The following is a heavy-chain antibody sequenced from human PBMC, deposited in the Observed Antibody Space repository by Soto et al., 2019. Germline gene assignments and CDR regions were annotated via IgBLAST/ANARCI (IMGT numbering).Heavy chain of an antibody. V-gene: IGHV3-30*18. CDR3: AKDFLAAAKDDLGWFDP. D-gene: IGHD6-13*01. Sequence: QVQLVESGGGVVQPGRSLRLSCAASGFTFSSYGMHWVRQAPGKGLEWVAVISYDGSNKYYADSVKGRFTISRDNFKNTLYLQMNSLRAEDTAVYYCAKDFLAAAKDDLGWFDPWGQGTLVTVSS. J-gene: IGHJ5*02. CDR1: GFTFSSYG. CDR2: ISYDGSNK.